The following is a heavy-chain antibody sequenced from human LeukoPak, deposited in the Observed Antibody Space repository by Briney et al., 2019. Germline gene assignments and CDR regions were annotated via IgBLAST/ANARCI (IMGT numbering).Heavy chain of an antibody. Sequence: GGSLILSCAASGFTFTSYAMSWVRQAPGKGLEWVSGISGSGGSTYYADSVKGRFTISRDNSKNTLYLQMNSLRAEDTAVYYCAKTIGTAMVPEGFDYWGQGTLVTVSS. V-gene: IGHV3-23*01. D-gene: IGHD5-18*01. J-gene: IGHJ4*02. CDR3: AKTIGTAMVPEGFDY. CDR2: ISGSGGST. CDR1: GFTFTSYA.